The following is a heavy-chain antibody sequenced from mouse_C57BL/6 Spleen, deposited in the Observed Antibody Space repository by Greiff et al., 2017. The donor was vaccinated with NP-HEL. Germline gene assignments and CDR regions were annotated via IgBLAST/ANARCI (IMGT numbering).Heavy chain of an antibody. D-gene: IGHD1-1*01. V-gene: IGHV1-55*01. CDR3: ARFPLYYGSAMDY. Sequence: QVQLQQPGAELVKPGASVKMSCKASGYTFTSYWITWVKQRPGQGLEWIGDIYPGSGSTNYNEKFKSKAKLPVDTSSSPAYMQHSSLTSEDSAVYYCARFPLYYGSAMDYWGQGTSVTVSS. J-gene: IGHJ4*01. CDR1: GYTFTSYW. CDR2: IYPGSGST.